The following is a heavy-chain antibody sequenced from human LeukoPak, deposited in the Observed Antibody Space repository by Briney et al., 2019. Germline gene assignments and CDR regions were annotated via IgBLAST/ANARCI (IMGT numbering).Heavy chain of an antibody. CDR1: GFTVSSNY. CDR2: IYGSTSA. J-gene: IGHJ3*02. Sequence: GGSLRLSCAASGFTVSSNYINWVRQAPGKGLEWVSLIYGSTSADYADSVKGRFTISRDTSMNTVYLQMNSLRAEDTAVYYCARRNGEYYDKDAFDIWDQGTMVTVSS. D-gene: IGHD3-22*01. V-gene: IGHV3-66*01. CDR3: ARRNGEYYDKDAFDI.